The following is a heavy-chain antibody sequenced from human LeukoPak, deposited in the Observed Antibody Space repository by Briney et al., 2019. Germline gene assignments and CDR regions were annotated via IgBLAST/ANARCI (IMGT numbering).Heavy chain of an antibody. CDR2: ISSSSSYI. V-gene: IGHV3-21*01. D-gene: IGHD1-14*01. CDR3: ARTDPRAYTGSVNGFDP. Sequence: PGGSLRLSCAASGFTFSSYSMNWVRQAPGKGLEWVSSISSSSSYIYYADSVKGRFTISRDNAKNSLYLQMNSLRAEDTAVYYCARTDPRAYTGSVNGFDPWVQGTLVTVSS. CDR1: GFTFSSYS. J-gene: IGHJ5*02.